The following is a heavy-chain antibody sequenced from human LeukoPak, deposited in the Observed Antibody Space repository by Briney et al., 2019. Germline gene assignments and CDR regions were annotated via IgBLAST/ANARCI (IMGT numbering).Heavy chain of an antibody. D-gene: IGHD4-11*01. Sequence: SGPTLFNPTQPLTLTPTFFGIALSTTGVGGGWIRDPPEKTLEWLALIYWNDDNRYSPSLKSRLNITKDTSKNQVVLTMTNMDPVDNATYYCARYGDYRFLYYFHYWGRGILVTVSS. V-gene: IGHV2-5*01. J-gene: IGHJ4*02. CDR3: ARYGDYRFLYYFHY. CDR2: IYWNDDN. CDR1: GIALSTTGVG.